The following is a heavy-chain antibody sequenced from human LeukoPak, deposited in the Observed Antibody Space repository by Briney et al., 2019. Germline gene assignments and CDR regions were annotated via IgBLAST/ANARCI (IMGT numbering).Heavy chain of an antibody. V-gene: IGHV3-30*02. CDR3: AKAGLAMPPDY. CDR1: GFTFSSYG. D-gene: IGHD2-2*01. J-gene: IGHJ4*02. CDR2: IRYDGSHK. Sequence: PGGSLRLSCAASGFTFSSYGMHWVRQAPGKGLEWVAFIRYDGSHKYSADSVKGRFTISRDNSKNTLYLQMNSLRAEDTVVYHCAKAGLAMPPDYWGQGTLVTVSS.